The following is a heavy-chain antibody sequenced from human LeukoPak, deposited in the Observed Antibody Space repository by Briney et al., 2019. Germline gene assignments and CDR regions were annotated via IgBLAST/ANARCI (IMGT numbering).Heavy chain of an antibody. CDR3: ARRGSANWFDP. CDR1: GFTFSSYA. J-gene: IGHJ5*02. D-gene: IGHD3-16*01. CDR2: IYYSGRT. V-gene: IGHV4-39*01. Sequence: PGGSLRLSCVASGFTFSSYAMHWIRQPPGKGLEWIGSIYYSGRTYYNPSLKSRVTISVDTSRNQFSLKLSSVTAADTAVYYCARRGSANWFDPWGQGTLVTVSS.